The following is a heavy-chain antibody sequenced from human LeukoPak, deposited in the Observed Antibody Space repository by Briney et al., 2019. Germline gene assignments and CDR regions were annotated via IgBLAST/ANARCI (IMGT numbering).Heavy chain of an antibody. CDR2: INHSGST. V-gene: IGHV4-34*01. J-gene: IGHJ6*03. Sequence: PSETLSLTCAVYGGSLSGYSWSWIRQPPGKGLEWIGEINHSGSTNYNPSLKRRVTISVDTSKNQFSLKLSSVTAADTAVYYCARGRGYSYDYYYYYMDVWGKGTTVTVSS. D-gene: IGHD5-18*01. CDR3: ARGRGYSYDYYYYYMDV. CDR1: GGSLSGYS.